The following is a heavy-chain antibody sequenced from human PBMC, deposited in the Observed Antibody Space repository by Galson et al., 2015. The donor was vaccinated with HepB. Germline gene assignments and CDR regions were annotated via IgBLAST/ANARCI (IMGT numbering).Heavy chain of an antibody. D-gene: IGHD6-19*01. V-gene: IGHV6-1*01. J-gene: IGHJ6*02. Sequence: CAISGDSVSSNSAAWNWIRQSPSRGLEWLGRTYYRSKWYNGYAVSVKSRITINPDTSKNQFSLQLNSVTPEDTAVYYCARESQYSSGWYRDYYGMDVWGQGTTVTVSS. CDR2: TYYRSKWYN. CDR1: GDSVSSNSAA. CDR3: ARESQYSSGWYRDYYGMDV.